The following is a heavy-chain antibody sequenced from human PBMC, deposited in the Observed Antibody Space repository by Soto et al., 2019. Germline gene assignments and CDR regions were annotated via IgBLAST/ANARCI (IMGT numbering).Heavy chain of an antibody. CDR2: ISAYNGNT. CDR1: GYTFTSYG. V-gene: IGHV1-18*01. J-gene: IGHJ5*02. Sequence: ASVKVSCKASGYTFTSYGISWVRQAPGQGLEWMGWISAYNGNTNYAQKLQGRVTMTTDTSTSTAYMELRSLGSDDTAVYYCARECIAAAGTGWFDPWGQGTLVTVSS. CDR3: ARECIAAAGTGWFDP. D-gene: IGHD6-13*01.